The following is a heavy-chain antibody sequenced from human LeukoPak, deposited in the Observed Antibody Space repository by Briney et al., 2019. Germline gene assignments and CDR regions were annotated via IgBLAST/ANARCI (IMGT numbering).Heavy chain of an antibody. D-gene: IGHD5-18*01. CDR1: GYTSTDYY. CDR2: IHPKSGDT. J-gene: IGHJ4*02. V-gene: IGHV1-2*02. CDR3: SRGSGISYGGIDY. Sequence: ASVKVSCKASGYTSTDYYLHWVRQAPGQGLEWMGWIHPKSGDTKYAPKFLGRVTLTGDTSTTIVYMELRWLTSDDTAVYYCSRGSGISYGGIDYWGQGTLVTVSS.